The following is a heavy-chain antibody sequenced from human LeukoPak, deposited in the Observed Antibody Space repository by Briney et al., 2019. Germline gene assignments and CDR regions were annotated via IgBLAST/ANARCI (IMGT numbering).Heavy chain of an antibody. CDR1: GFTFTPYY. J-gene: IGHJ3*02. CDR3: ARDPGYSRDQYDI. CDR2: INPNSGGT. D-gene: IGHD5-18*01. Sequence: ASMKVSCTASGFTFTPYYIRWVRQTAGQGLQGMGWINPNSGGTNYADTFQGRVTMTRDTSINTAYLELHSLTSDDTAVYYCARDPGYSRDQYDIWGQGTMVTVSS. V-gene: IGHV1-2*02.